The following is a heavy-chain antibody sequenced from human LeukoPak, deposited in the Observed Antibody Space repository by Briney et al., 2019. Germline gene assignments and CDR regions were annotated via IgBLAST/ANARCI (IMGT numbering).Heavy chain of an antibody. CDR1: GFTFSSYG. D-gene: IGHD6-6*01. CDR2: ISYDGSNK. Sequence: PGGSLRLSCAASGFTFSSYGMHWVRQAPGKGLEWVAVISYDGSNKYYADSVKGRFTISRDNSKNTLYLQMNSLRAEDTAVYYCAKHPSGSIFLGLYYFDYWGQGTLVTVSS. V-gene: IGHV3-30*18. J-gene: IGHJ4*02. CDR3: AKHPSGSIFLGLYYFDY.